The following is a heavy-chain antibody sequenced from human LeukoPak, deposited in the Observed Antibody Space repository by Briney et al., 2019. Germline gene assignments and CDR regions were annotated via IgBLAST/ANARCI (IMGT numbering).Heavy chain of an antibody. CDR2: VSYTGST. J-gene: IGHJ4*02. CDR1: GASVNSGSYY. V-gene: IGHV4-61*01. Sequence: PSETLSLTCTVSGASVNSGSYYWTWIRQPPGKGLEWIGYVSYTGSTNYNPSLKSRVTISVDTSKKQISLKLSSVTAADTAVYYCARHPHYYDSSGFYSHFDYWGQGTLVTVSS. D-gene: IGHD3-22*01. CDR3: ARHPHYYDSSGFYSHFDY.